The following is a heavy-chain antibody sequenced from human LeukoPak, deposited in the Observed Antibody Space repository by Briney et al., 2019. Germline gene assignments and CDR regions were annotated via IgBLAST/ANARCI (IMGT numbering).Heavy chain of an antibody. CDR3: ARINRQQLVLDY. Sequence: PSETLSVTCAVSGYSISSGYYWGWIRQPPGKGLEWIGSIYHSGSTYYNPSLKSRVTISVDTSKNQFSLKLSSVTAADTAVYYCARINRQQLVLDYWGQGTLVTVSS. J-gene: IGHJ4*02. CDR2: IYHSGST. D-gene: IGHD6-13*01. V-gene: IGHV4-38-2*01. CDR1: GYSISSGYY.